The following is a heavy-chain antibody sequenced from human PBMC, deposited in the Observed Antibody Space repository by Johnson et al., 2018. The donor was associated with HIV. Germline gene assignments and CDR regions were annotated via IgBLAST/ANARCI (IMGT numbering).Heavy chain of an antibody. CDR2: ISYDGSNK. Sequence: QEKLVESGGGVVQPGRSLRLSCAASGFTFSSYAMHWVRQAPGKGLEWVAVISYDGSNKYYADSVKGRFTISRDNSKNTLYLQMNSLRAEDTAVYYCAKDLFTEREDDVFDIWGQGTMVTVSS. CDR3: AKDLFTEREDDVFDI. V-gene: IGHV3-30-3*01. D-gene: IGHD1-26*01. CDR1: GFTFSSYA. J-gene: IGHJ3*02.